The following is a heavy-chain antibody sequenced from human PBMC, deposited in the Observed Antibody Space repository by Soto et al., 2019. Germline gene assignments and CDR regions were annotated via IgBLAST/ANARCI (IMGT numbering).Heavy chain of an antibody. D-gene: IGHD3-10*01. CDR1: GYTFTSYG. CDR2: ISAYNGNT. V-gene: IGHV1-18*01. J-gene: IGHJ5*02. CDR3: ARDRSMVRGVRPNWFDP. Sequence: ASVKVSCKASGYTFTSYGISWVRQAPGQGLEWMGWISAYNGNTNYAQKLQGRVTMTTDTSTSTAYMELRSLRSDDTAVYYCARDRSMVRGVRPNWFDPWGQGTLVTVSS.